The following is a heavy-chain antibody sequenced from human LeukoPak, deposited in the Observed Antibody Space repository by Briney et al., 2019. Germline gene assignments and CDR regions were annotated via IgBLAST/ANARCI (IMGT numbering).Heavy chain of an antibody. CDR1: GGTISRYF. Sequence: SETLSLTCTVSGGTISRYFWSWIRQPPGKGLEWIAYIDYSGSTNYNPSLKSRLTISLDASKNQFSLKLSSVTAANTAIYYCATDISSAGTDYFDYWGQGTLVTVSS. CDR2: IDYSGST. J-gene: IGHJ4*02. D-gene: IGHD6-13*01. V-gene: IGHV4-59*01. CDR3: ATDISSAGTDYFDY.